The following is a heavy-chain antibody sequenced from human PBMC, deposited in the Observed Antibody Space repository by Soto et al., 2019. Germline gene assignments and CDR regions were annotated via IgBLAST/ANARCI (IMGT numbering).Heavy chain of an antibody. V-gene: IGHV3-23*01. CDR2: ISGSGGST. J-gene: IGHJ3*02. CDR1: GFTFSSYS. Sequence: GVSLRLSFAASGFTFSSYSMSWVRQAPGKGLEWVSAISGSGGSTYYADSVKGRFTISRDNSKNTLYLQMNSLRAEDTAVYYCAKARKNAFDIWGQGTMVTVSS. CDR3: AKARKNAFDI.